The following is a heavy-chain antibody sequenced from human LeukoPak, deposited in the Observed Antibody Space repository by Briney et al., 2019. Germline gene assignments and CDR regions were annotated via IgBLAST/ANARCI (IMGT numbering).Heavy chain of an antibody. Sequence: GGSLRLSCAASGFTFSSYEMSWVRQAPGKGLEWVSYISSSGSTIYYADSVKGRFTISRDNAKNSLYLQMNSLRAEDTAVYYCARDPGGSDAFDIWGQGTMVTVSS. CDR2: ISSSGSTI. V-gene: IGHV3-48*03. J-gene: IGHJ3*02. CDR1: GFTFSSYE. D-gene: IGHD2-15*01. CDR3: ARDPGGSDAFDI.